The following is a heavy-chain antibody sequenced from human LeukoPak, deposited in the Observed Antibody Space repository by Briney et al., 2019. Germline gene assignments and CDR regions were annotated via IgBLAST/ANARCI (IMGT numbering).Heavy chain of an antibody. V-gene: IGHV3-64D*06. CDR3: VKESGFMVAPNSAFDI. D-gene: IGHD4/OR15-4a*01. CDR1: GFTFNSYP. J-gene: IGHJ3*02. CDR2: ISRNGGST. Sequence: GGSLRLSCSASGFTFNSYPVHWVRQAPGKGLEYVSGISRNGGSTYYADSVKGRFTISRDNSKNTLYLQMSSLRAEDTAMYYCVKESGFMVAPNSAFDIWGQGTMVTVSS.